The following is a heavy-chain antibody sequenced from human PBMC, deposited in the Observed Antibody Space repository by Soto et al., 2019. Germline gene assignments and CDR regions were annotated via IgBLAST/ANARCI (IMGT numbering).Heavy chain of an antibody. CDR1: GGSVTSSSVY. CDR3: ARPSLQGTGTSVGWYFDL. V-gene: IGHV4-39*01. CDR2: IFNGEDT. D-gene: IGHD1-7*01. J-gene: IGHJ2*01. Sequence: QLQLQGSGPGLVKPSETLSLTCTVSGGSVTSSSVYWGWIRQPPGKGLEWIGNIFNGEDTYYNPSLQSRVTISIDTSKNLFSLKLRSVTAADTAVYYCARPSLQGTGTSVGWYFDLWGRGTLATVSS.